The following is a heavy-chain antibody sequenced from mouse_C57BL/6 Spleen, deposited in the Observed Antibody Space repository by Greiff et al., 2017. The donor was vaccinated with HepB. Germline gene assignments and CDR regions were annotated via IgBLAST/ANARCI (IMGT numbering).Heavy chain of an antibody. V-gene: IGHV2-6-1*01. J-gene: IGHJ2*01. CDR2: IWSDGST. D-gene: IGHD4-1*01. Sequence: VQLQQSGPGLVAPSQSLSITCTVSGFSLTSYGVRWGRQPPGKGLEWLVVIWSDGSTTYNSALKSRLSISKDNSKSQVFLKMNSLQTDDTAMYYCARHAGNWGYFDYWGQGTTLTVSS. CDR3: ARHAGNWGYFDY. CDR1: GFSLTSYG.